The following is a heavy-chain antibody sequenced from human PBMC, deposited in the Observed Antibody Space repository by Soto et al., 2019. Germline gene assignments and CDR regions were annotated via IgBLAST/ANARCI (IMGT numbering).Heavy chain of an antibody. CDR1: GYTFTGYY. V-gene: IGHV1-2*04. CDR2: INPNSGGT. D-gene: IGHD6-19*01. J-gene: IGHJ4*02. CDR3: ARDRRHSSGFDY. Sequence: QVQLVQSGAEVKKPGASVKVSCKASGYTFTGYYMHWVRQAPGQGLEWMGWINPNSGGTNYAQKFQGWVTMTRDTSISTADRELSRLRSDDTAGYYGARDRRHSSGFDYWGQGTLVTVSS.